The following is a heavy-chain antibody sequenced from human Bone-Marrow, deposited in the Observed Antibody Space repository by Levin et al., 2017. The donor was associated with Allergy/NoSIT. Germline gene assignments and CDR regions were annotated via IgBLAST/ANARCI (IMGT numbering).Heavy chain of an antibody. CDR2: IKPDGSDK. J-gene: IGHJ4*02. CDR1: GFTFGSYW. CDR3: ARGHEKTDYYDSTVYPFDY. D-gene: IGHD3-22*01. V-gene: IGHV3-7*01. Sequence: GGSLRLSCAASGFTFGSYWMSWVRQAPGKGLEWVATIKPDGSDKYYVATVKGRVTISRDNAKNSLHLQMNSLRAEDAAVYFCARGHEKTDYYDSTVYPFDYWGQGTLVTVSS.